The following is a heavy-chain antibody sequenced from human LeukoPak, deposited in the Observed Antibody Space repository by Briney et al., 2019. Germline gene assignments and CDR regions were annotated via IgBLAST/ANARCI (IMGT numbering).Heavy chain of an antibody. CDR2: IIPIIGTA. CDR1: GGTFSSYA. Sequence: SVKVSCKASGGTFSSYAISWVRPAPGQGLEWMGGIIPIIGTAIYAQKFQGRITITTNTSISTASMELSSLRYEDTAVYYCTRRSGGTGTTLGYWGQGTLVTVSS. V-gene: IGHV1-69*05. CDR3: TRRSGGTGTTLGY. D-gene: IGHD1-1*01. J-gene: IGHJ4*02.